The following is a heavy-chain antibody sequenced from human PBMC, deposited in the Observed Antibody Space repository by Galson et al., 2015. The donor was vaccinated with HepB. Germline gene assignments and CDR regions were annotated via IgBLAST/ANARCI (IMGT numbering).Heavy chain of an antibody. CDR1: GGSFSGYY. J-gene: IGHJ5*02. CDR3: ARSPGGLHLFDP. V-gene: IGHV4-34*01. D-gene: IGHD4-11*01. CDR2: INHSGST. Sequence: SETLSLTCAVYGGSFSGYYWSWIRQPPGKGLEWIGEINHSGSTNYNPSLKSRVTISVDTSKNQFSLKLSSVTAADTAVYYCARSPGGLHLFDPWGQGTLVTVSS.